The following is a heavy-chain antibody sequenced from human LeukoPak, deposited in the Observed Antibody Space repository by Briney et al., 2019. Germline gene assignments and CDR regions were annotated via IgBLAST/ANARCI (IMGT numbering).Heavy chain of an antibody. J-gene: IGHJ2*01. Sequence: GGSLRLSCAASGFTFSSYAMTWVRQAPGKGLEWVSSISGSGGSTYYADSVKGRFTISRDNSKNTLYLQMNSLRAEDTAVYYCAKDPGNNNWSYWYFDIWGRGTLVSV. CDR1: GFTFSSYA. CDR2: ISGSGGST. D-gene: IGHD1-1*01. CDR3: AKDPGNNNWSYWYFDI. V-gene: IGHV3-23*01.